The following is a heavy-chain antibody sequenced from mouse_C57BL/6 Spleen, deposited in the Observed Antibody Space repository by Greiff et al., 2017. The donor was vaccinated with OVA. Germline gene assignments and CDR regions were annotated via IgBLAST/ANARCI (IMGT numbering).Heavy chain of an antibody. V-gene: IGHV1-80*01. CDR1: GYAFSSYW. CDR3: ARRDYGSHFDY. CDR2: IYPGDGDT. Sequence: VQLQQSGVELVKPGASVKLSCKASGYAFSSYWMNWVKQRPGQGLEWIGQIYPGDGDTNYNGKFKGKATLTADKSSSTAYMQLSSLTSEDSAVYFCARRDYGSHFDYWGQGTTLTVSA. D-gene: IGHD1-1*01. J-gene: IGHJ2*01.